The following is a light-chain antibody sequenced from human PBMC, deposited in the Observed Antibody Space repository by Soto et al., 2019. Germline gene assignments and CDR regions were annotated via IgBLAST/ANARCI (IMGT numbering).Light chain of an antibody. J-gene: IGKJ4*01. CDR2: TAS. CDR1: QGISNY. V-gene: IGKV1-27*01. CDR3: QNYNSAPQLT. Sequence: DIQMTQSPSSLSASGGDRVTITCRASQGISNYLAWYQQKPGKVPKLLIYTASTLQSGVPSRFSGSGSGTDFTLTISSLQPEDVATYYCQNYNSAPQLTFGGGTKVEIK.